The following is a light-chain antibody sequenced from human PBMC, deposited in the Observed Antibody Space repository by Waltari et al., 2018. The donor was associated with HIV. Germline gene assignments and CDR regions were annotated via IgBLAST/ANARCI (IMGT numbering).Light chain of an antibody. J-gene: IGKJ1*01. Sequence: DIQMTQSPSSLSASVGDRVTITCRASQSISTYLNWYQQKPGKAPKLLVYDASSLQGGVSSRFSGSGSGTDFTLTISSLQPEDFVTYYCQQSYSTPWTFGQGTKV. V-gene: IGKV1-39*01. CDR3: QQSYSTPWT. CDR2: DAS. CDR1: QSISTY.